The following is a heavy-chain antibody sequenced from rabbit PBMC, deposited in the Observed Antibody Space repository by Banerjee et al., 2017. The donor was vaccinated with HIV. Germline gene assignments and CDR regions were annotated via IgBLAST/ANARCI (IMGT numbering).Heavy chain of an antibody. J-gene: IGHJ4*01. CDR2: IYPDYGST. V-gene: IGHV1S47*01. CDR1: GIDFSSYG. D-gene: IGHD1-1*01. Sequence: QEQLVESGGGLVTLGGSLKLSCKASGIDFSSYGISWVRQAPGKGLEWIAYIYPDYGSTDYASWVNGRFTISLDNAQNTVFLQMTSLTAADTATYFCARVSRAYASSRGLDLWGPGTLVTVS. CDR3: ARVSRAYASSRGLDL.